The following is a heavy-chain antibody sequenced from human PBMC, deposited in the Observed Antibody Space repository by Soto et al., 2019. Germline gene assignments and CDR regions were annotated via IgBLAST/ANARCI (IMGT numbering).Heavy chain of an antibody. D-gene: IGHD5-12*01. V-gene: IGHV4-31*03. CDR3: ARDQVATITGPGYGMDV. CDR1: GGSISSGGYY. CDR2: IYYSGST. Sequence: QVQLQESGPGLVKPSQTLSLTCTVSGGSISSGGYYWSWIRQHPGKGLEWIGYIYYSGSTYYNPSLNSRVTISVDTSKNQFSLKLSSVTAADTAVYYCARDQVATITGPGYGMDVWGQGTTVTVSS. J-gene: IGHJ6*02.